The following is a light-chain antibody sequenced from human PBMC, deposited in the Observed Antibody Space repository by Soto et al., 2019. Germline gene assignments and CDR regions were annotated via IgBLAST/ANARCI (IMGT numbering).Light chain of an antibody. Sequence: QSALTQPASVSGSPGQSITISCTGTSSDVGSYNLVSWYQQHPGKAPKLMIYDFSKRPSGVSNRFSGSKSGNTASLTISGLQAEDEADYYCCSYAGSSTWVFGGGTKVTVL. V-gene: IGLV2-23*02. J-gene: IGLJ2*01. CDR2: DFS. CDR3: CSYAGSSTWV. CDR1: SSDVGSYNL.